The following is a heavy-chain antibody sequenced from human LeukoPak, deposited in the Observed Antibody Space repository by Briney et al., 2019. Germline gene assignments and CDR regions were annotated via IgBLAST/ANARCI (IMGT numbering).Heavy chain of an antibody. J-gene: IGHJ5*02. Sequence: ASVKVSCKASGYTFTTYDINWVRQAPGQGLEWRGWMNPNSGNTGYAQKFQGRVTMTRDTTISTAYMELSRLRSDDTAVYYCARLSSHYGDYKVDPWGQGTLVTVSS. CDR2: MNPNSGNT. V-gene: IGHV1-8*01. D-gene: IGHD4-17*01. CDR1: GYTFTTYD. CDR3: ARLSSHYGDYKVDP.